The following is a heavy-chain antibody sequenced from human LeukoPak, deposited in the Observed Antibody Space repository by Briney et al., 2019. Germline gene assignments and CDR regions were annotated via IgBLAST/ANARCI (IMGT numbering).Heavy chain of an antibody. CDR2: INPNSGNT. V-gene: IGHV1-8*02. D-gene: IGHD1-26*01. CDR3: ARQNSGSYTDY. J-gene: IGHJ4*02. Sequence: GASVKVSCKASGYTFTGYYMHWVRQAPGQGLEWMGWINPNSGNTGYAQKFQGRVTMTRNTSISAAYMELSSLRSEDTAVYYCARQNSGSYTDYWGQGTLVTVSS. CDR1: GYTFTGYY.